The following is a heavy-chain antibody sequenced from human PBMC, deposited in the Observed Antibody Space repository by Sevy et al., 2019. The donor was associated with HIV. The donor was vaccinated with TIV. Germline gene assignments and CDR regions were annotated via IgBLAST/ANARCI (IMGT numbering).Heavy chain of an antibody. CDR3: GKHCSHYFDNSGYGEAFDI. J-gene: IGHJ3*02. D-gene: IGHD3-22*01. CDR1: GGSISSSIYY. Sequence: SETLSLTCSVSGGSISSSIYYWGWIRQSPGKALEWFGRIHYSGSTYYNLSLKSRVTISVDTSKNQLSLKMSSVTAADTAVYYFGKHCSHYFDNSGYGEAFDIWGQGTRVTVSS. CDR2: IHYSGST. V-gene: IGHV4-39*01.